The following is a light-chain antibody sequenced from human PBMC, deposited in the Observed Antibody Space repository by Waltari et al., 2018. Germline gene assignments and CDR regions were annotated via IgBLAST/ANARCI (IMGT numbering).Light chain of an antibody. J-gene: IGKJ3*01. CDR1: QSVGSS. CDR3: QQRSTWPPGIT. Sequence: EIVLTQSPATLSLSLGATATLSCRASQSVGSSLAWYQQKPGQAPRLLSYDASNRATGIPARFSGSGSETDFTLTISSLEPEDFALYYCQQRSTWPPGITFGPGTKVDIK. V-gene: IGKV3-11*01. CDR2: DAS.